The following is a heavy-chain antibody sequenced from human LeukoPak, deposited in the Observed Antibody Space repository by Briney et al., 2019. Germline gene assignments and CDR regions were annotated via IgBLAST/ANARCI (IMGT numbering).Heavy chain of an antibody. V-gene: IGHV3-15*01. CDR3: TTDARTPYSGYDPDGY. J-gene: IGHJ4*02. D-gene: IGHD5-12*01. CDR2: IKSKTDGGTT. Sequence: GGSLTLSCAASGFTFSNAWVSWVRQAPGKGLEWVGRIKSKTDGGTTDYGAAVKGRYTISRDDSKHTLYLQMNSLKTEDTAVYYCTTDARTPYSGYDPDGYWGQGTLVTVSS. CDR1: GFTFSNAW.